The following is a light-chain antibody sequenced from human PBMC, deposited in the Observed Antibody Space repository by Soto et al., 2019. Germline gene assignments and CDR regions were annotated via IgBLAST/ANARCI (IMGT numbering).Light chain of an antibody. V-gene: IGKV3-20*01. Sequence: EIVLTQSPGTLSLSPGERGTLSCRASQSVSDNYLAWYQHKPGQAPRLLIYGASSRATGIPDRFSGSGSGTDFTLTISRLEPEDFAVYYCQQYAGSPTFGQGTRLEIK. J-gene: IGKJ5*01. CDR2: GAS. CDR1: QSVSDNY. CDR3: QQYAGSPT.